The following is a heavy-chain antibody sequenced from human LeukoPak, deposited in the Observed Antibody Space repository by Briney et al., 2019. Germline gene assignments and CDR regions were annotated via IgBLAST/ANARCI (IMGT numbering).Heavy chain of an antibody. CDR3: VRGTGY. Sequence: GGSLRLSCSASGFTFSTYVMHWVRQAPGKGLEYVSAISSNGDNTYYADSVKGRFTISRDNPKNTLYLQMSSLRPDDTAVYFCVRGTGYWGQGTLVTVSS. CDR2: ISSNGDNT. J-gene: IGHJ4*02. CDR1: GFTFSTYV. V-gene: IGHV3-64D*06.